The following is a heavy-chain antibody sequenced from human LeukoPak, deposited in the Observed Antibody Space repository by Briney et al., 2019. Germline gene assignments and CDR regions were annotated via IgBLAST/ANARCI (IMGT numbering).Heavy chain of an antibody. J-gene: IGHJ5*02. CDR3: AGLHFAAAEEFDP. V-gene: IGHV4-59*08. Sequence: SETLSLTWTVSGGSLHGHWWSWIRPPPGKGMEWIGYIYYSGNTNYNPSLNTRVTISVDTSKNQFSLNLRSVTAADTAVYYCAGLHFAAAEEFDPWGQGTLVTVSS. CDR1: GGSLHGHW. D-gene: IGHD6-13*01. CDR2: IYYSGNT.